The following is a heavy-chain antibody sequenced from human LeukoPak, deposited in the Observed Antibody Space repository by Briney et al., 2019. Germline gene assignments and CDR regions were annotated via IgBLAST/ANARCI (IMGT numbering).Heavy chain of an antibody. V-gene: IGHV4-4*07. CDR2: IYTSGSA. CDR3: ARGGSTSTLFDY. CDR1: GGSISSYY. J-gene: IGHJ4*02. D-gene: IGHD2-2*01. Sequence: MPSETPSLTCTVSGGSISSYYWSWIRQPAGKGLEWIGRIYTSGSANYNPSLKSRVTMSVDTSKNQFSLNLSSLTAADTAVYYCARGGSTSTLFDYWGQGTLVTVSS.